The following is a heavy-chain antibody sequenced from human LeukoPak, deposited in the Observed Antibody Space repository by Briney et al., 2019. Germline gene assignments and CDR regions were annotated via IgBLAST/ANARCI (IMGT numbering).Heavy chain of an antibody. CDR2: ISGSGGST. V-gene: IGHV3-23*01. Sequence: GGSLRLSCAASGFTFSSYAMSWVRQAPGKGLEWVSAISGSGGSTYYADSVKGRFTISRDNSKNTLYLQMNSLKTEDTAVYYCTTEVVPDTMVRNYWGQGTLVTVSS. CDR1: GFTFSSYA. CDR3: TTEVVPDTMVRNY. J-gene: IGHJ4*02. D-gene: IGHD3-10*01.